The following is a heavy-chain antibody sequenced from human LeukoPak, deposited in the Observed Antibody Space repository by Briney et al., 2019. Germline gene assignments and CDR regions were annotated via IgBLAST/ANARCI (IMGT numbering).Heavy chain of an antibody. J-gene: IGHJ3*02. Sequence: GGSLRLSCAASGFTVSGNYMSWVRQAPGKGLEWVSVIYSGGSTYYADSVKGRFTISRDNSKNTLYLQMNSLRAEDTAVYYCARDQTVATDAAFDIWGQGTMVTVSS. V-gene: IGHV3-66*02. CDR3: ARDQTVATDAAFDI. CDR2: IYSGGST. CDR1: GFTVSGNY. D-gene: IGHD4-23*01.